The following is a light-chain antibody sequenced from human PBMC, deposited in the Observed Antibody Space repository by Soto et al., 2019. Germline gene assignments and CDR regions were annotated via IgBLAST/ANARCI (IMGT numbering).Light chain of an antibody. CDR1: QSVTKC. J-gene: IGKJ5*01. Sequence: EIVLTQSPATLSLSPGERATLSCRASQSVTKCLAWYQQKPGQAPRLLIYDVSSRAPGIAARFSGSGSGTDFTLTISSPEPEDFAVYYCQQCNNWPPITFGQGTRLEIK. V-gene: IGKV3-11*01. CDR3: QQCNNWPPIT. CDR2: DVS.